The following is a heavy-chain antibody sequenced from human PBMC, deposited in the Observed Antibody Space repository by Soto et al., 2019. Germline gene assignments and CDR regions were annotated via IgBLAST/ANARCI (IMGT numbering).Heavy chain of an antibody. CDR1: GYTFTSYA. V-gene: IGHV1-3*01. J-gene: IGHJ4*02. Sequence: GASVKVSCKASGYTFTSYAMHWVRQAPGQRLEWMGWINAGNGNTKYSQKFQGRVTITRDTSASTAYMELSSLRSEDTAVYYCARDLFPIYYYETSAPPTNAFDYWGQGTLVTVSS. CDR3: ARDLFPIYYYETSAPPTNAFDY. D-gene: IGHD3-22*01. CDR2: INAGNGNT.